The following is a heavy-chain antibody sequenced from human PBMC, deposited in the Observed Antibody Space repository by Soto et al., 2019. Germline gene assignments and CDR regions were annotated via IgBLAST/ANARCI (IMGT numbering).Heavy chain of an antibody. CDR1: VGSISSGGYY. V-gene: IGHV4-31*03. CDR3: ARDLNGDGVSY. CDR2: IYYTGRT. D-gene: IGHD7-27*01. Sequence: TLSLTCTFSVGSISSGGYYCSWIRQHPWKGLEWIGYIYYTGRTYYNPSLKSRVTISVDTSKNQFSLKLSSVTAADTAIYYCARDLNGDGVSYWGQGTLVSVS. J-gene: IGHJ4*02.